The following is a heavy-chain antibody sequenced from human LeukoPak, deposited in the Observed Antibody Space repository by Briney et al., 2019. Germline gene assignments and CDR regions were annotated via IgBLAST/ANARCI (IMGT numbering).Heavy chain of an antibody. CDR2: INHSGST. Sequence: SDTLALICAVYGGSFSGYYWSWIRQPPGKGLEWIGEINHSGSTNYNPSLKSRVTISVATSKNQFSLKLSSVTAADTAVYYCARRVTMVRGPATSRWFDPWGQGTLVTVSS. D-gene: IGHD3-10*01. J-gene: IGHJ5*02. CDR3: ARRVTMVRGPATSRWFDP. V-gene: IGHV4-34*01. CDR1: GGSFSGYY.